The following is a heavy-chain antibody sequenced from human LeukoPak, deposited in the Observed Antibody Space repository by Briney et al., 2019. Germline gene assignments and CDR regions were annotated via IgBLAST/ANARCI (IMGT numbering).Heavy chain of an antibody. J-gene: IGHJ4*02. V-gene: IGHV4-31*03. Sequence: SQTLSLTCTVSGGSISSGGYYWSCIPQHPGKGLEWIVYIYYSGSTYYNPSLKSRVTISVDTSKRHFSLKLSSVTAADMAVYYCARHLARATTGDYFDHWGQGSLATVSS. CDR1: GGSISSGGYY. CDR3: ARHLARATTGDYFDH. CDR2: IYYSGST. D-gene: IGHD4-17*01.